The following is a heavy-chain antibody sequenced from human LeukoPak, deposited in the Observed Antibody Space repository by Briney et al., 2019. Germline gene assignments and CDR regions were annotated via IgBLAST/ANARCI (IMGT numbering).Heavy chain of an antibody. CDR2: INSDGSST. D-gene: IGHD2-2*02. CDR3: AKDAYCSSTSCYIFSYYYYGMDV. Sequence: QPGGSLRLSCAASGFTFSSYWMHWVRQAPGKGLVWVSRINSDGSSTSYADSVKGRFTISRDNSKNTLYLQMNSLRAEDTAVYYCAKDAYCSSTSCYIFSYYYYGMDVWGQGTTVTVSS. CDR1: GFTFSSYW. J-gene: IGHJ6*02. V-gene: IGHV3-74*01.